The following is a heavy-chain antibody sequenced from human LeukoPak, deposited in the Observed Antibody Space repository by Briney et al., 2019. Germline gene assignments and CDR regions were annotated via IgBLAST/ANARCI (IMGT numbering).Heavy chain of an antibody. V-gene: IGHV4-4*02. J-gene: IGHJ3*02. CDR2: IYQSGSA. D-gene: IGHD3-22*01. Sequence: SGTLSLTCAVSGGSISSSNWWSWVRQPRGKGLEWIGEIYQSGSASYNPSLQSRVTISIDKSKNQFSLNLNSVTAADTAVYYCARNSYYDNSGEGAFDIWGQGTMVTVSS. CDR1: GGSISSSNW. CDR3: ARNSYYDNSGEGAFDI.